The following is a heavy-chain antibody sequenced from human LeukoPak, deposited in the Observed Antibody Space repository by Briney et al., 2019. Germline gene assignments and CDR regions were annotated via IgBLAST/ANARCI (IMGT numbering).Heavy chain of an antibody. CDR1: GFTFSSYA. CDR2: ISGSGGST. D-gene: IGHD3-10*01. CDR3: AKGGGSTFDN. J-gene: IGHJ4*02. Sequence: PGGSLRLSCAASGFTFSSYAMSWVRQAPGKGLERVSAISGSGGSTYYAESVKGRFTISRDNARNTFYLQLTSPRDEDTALYYCAKGGGSTFDNWGQGILVTVSS. V-gene: IGHV3-23*01.